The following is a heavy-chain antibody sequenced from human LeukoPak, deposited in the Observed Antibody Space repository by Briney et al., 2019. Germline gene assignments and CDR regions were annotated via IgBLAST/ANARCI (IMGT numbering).Heavy chain of an antibody. CDR1: GLTFGSYG. CDR3: AKVALTGYSSGWLDY. V-gene: IGHV3-30*18. D-gene: IGHD6-19*01. Sequence: GRSLRLSCAASGLTFGSYGMHWVRQAPGKGLEWVAVISYDGSNKYYADSVKGRFTISRDNSKNTLYLQMNSLRAEDTAVYYCAKVALTGYSSGWLDYWGQGTLVTVSS. CDR2: ISYDGSNK. J-gene: IGHJ4*02.